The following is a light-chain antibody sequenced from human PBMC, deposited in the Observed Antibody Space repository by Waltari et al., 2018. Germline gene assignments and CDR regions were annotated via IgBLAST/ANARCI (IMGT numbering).Light chain of an antibody. CDR3: QKYGTSPQT. CDR1: QRVGSNF. Sequence: EVVLKQSPGTLSWSPGERATLFCRAIQRVGSNFLACFQHSPDQAPRLLMYGASSRASGLPDRFSGSGSETEFTLTISRLESEDVAVYYCQKYGTSPQTLGQGTKVEI. J-gene: IGKJ1*01. V-gene: IGKV3-20*01. CDR2: GAS.